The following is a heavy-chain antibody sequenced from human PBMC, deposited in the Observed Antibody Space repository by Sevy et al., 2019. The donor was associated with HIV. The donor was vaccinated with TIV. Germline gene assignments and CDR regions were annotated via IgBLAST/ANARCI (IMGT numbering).Heavy chain of an antibody. V-gene: IGHV3-33*01. D-gene: IGHD3-22*01. CDR3: ARWGNSSGIDY. J-gene: IGHJ4*02. CDR1: GFYFG. Sequence: GGSLRLSCTASGFYFGIHWVRQAPGTGLEWVALIWYDGINKDYADSVKGRFTISRDNSKNTVFLQMNSLRAEDTGMYYCARWGNSSGIDYWGQGTLVTVSS. CDR2: IWYDGINK.